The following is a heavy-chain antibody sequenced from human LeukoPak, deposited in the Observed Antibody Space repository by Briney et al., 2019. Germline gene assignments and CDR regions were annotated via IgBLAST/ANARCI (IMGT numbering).Heavy chain of an antibody. CDR2: ISYDGSNK. CDR1: GFTFSSYA. J-gene: IGHJ4*02. V-gene: IGHV3-30-3*01. D-gene: IGHD1-14*01. CDR3: ATPPSRKPHDY. Sequence: GGSLRLSCAASGFTFSSYAMHWVRQAPGKGLEWVAVISYDGSNKYYADSVKGRFTISRDNSKNTLYLQMNSLRAEDTAVYYCATPPSRKPHDYWGQGTLVTVSS.